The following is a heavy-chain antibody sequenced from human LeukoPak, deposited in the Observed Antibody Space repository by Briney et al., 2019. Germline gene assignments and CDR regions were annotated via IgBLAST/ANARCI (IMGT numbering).Heavy chain of an antibody. Sequence: SETLSLTCTVSGVSISTYYWSWIRQPPGKGLEWVGYLFSGGTTNYNPSLKSRVTMSVDMSKHQFSLRLTSVTAADTAVYYCARHGGNLGSFNFWGQGSLVTVSS. CDR1: GVSISTYY. D-gene: IGHD3-16*01. J-gene: IGHJ4*02. CDR3: ARHGGNLGSFNF. V-gene: IGHV4-59*08. CDR2: LFSGGTT.